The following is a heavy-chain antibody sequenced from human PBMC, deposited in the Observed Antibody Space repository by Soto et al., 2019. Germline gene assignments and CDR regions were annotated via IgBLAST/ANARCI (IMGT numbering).Heavy chain of an antibody. D-gene: IGHD1-7*01. CDR3: AREGAESVTGTTYHYYYYMDV. Sequence: SETLSLTCTVSGGSISSYYWSWIRQPPGKGLEWIGYIYYSGSTNYNPSLKSRVTISVDTSKNQFSLKLSSVTAADTAVYYCAREGAESVTGTTYHYYYYMDVWGKGTTVTVSS. CDR2: IYYSGST. J-gene: IGHJ6*03. CDR1: GGSISSYY. V-gene: IGHV4-59*01.